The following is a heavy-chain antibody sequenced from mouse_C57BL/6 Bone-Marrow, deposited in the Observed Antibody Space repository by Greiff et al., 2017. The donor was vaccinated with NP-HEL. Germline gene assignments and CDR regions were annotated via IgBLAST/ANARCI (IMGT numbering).Heavy chain of an antibody. J-gene: IGHJ2*01. Sequence: QVQLQQPGAELVKPGASVKMSCKASGYTFTSYWITWVKQRPGQGLEWIGDIYPGSGSTNYNEKFKSKATLTVDTSSSTAYMQLSSLTSEDSAVYYCALIYYDYDGDYFDYWGQGTTLTVSS. V-gene: IGHV1-55*01. CDR2: IYPGSGST. CDR3: ALIYYDYDGDYFDY. D-gene: IGHD2-4*01. CDR1: GYTFTSYW.